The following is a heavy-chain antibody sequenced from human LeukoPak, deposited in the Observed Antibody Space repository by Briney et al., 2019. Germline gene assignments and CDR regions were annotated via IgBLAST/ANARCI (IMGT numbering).Heavy chain of an antibody. V-gene: IGHV5-51*01. Sequence: GESLKISCKGSGYSFTSYWIGWVRQMPGKGQEWMGIIYPGDSDTRYSPSFQGQVTISADKSISTAYLQWSSLKASDTAMYYCARLGLQRYYYYYYYMDVWGKGTTVTVSS. CDR3: ARLGLQRYYYYYYYMDV. D-gene: IGHD5-18*01. J-gene: IGHJ6*03. CDR2: IYPGDSDT. CDR1: GYSFTSYW.